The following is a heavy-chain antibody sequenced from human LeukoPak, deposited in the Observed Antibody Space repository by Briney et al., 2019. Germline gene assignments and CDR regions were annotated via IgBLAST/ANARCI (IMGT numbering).Heavy chain of an antibody. Sequence: GGSLRLSCAASGFTFSSYWMSWVRQAPGKGLEWVANIKQDGSEKYYVDSVKGRFTISRDNAKNSLNLQMNSLRAEDTAVYYCARDPHPAPYGDYFYYYYYYMDVWGKGTTVTVSS. CDR3: ARDPHPAPYGDYFYYYYYYMDV. J-gene: IGHJ6*03. CDR1: GFTFSSYW. CDR2: IKQDGSEK. D-gene: IGHD4-17*01. V-gene: IGHV3-7*01.